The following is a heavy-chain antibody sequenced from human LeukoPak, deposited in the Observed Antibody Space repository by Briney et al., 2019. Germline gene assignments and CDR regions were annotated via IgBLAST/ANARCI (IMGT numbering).Heavy chain of an antibody. D-gene: IGHD3-22*01. J-gene: IGHJ4*02. Sequence: GASVKVSCTASGYTFTGYYMHWVRQAPGQGLEWMGWINPNSGGTNYAQKFQGRVTMTRDTSISTAYMELSRLRSDDTAVYYCARAYYYDSSGYYYDYWGQGTLVTVSS. CDR1: GYTFTGYY. CDR2: INPNSGGT. V-gene: IGHV1-2*02. CDR3: ARAYYYDSSGYYYDY.